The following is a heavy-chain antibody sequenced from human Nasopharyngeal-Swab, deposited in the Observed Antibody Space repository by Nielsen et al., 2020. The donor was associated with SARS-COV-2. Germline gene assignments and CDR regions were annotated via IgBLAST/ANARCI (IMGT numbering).Heavy chain of an antibody. CDR3: ARDRGITMPFDY. CDR1: GFTFSSYS. D-gene: IGHD1-14*01. Sequence: ESLKISCAASGFTFSSYSMNWVRQAPGKGLEWVSSISSSSSYIYYADSVKGRFTISRDNAKNSLYLQMNSLRAEDTAVYYCARDRGITMPFDYWGQGTLVTVSS. V-gene: IGHV3-21*01. CDR2: ISSSSSYI. J-gene: IGHJ4*02.